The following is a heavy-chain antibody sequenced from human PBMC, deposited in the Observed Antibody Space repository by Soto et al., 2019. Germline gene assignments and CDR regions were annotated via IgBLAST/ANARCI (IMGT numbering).Heavy chain of an antibody. Sequence: GGSLRLSCAASGFTFSNAWMNWVRQAPGKGLEWVGRIKSKTDGGTTDHAAPVKGRFTISRDDSKNTLYLQMNSLKTEDTAVYYCTTVGLRFLEWLSPGGMRPGIDYWGQGTLVTVSS. CDR2: IKSKTDGGTT. V-gene: IGHV3-15*07. CDR1: GFTFSNAW. CDR3: TTVGLRFLEWLSPGGMRPGIDY. J-gene: IGHJ4*02. D-gene: IGHD3-3*01.